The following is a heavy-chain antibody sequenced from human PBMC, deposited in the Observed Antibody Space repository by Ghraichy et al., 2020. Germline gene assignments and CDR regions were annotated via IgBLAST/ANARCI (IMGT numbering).Heavy chain of an antibody. D-gene: IGHD1-1*01. CDR2: IYQNGST. J-gene: IGHJ4*02. V-gene: IGHV4-30-2*01. CDR1: NGSISDTNSS. Sequence: SETLSLTCTVSNGSISDTNSSWNWIRQTPGKGLEWIGHIYQNGSTYYTPSLKSRLIFSVDKSRNQFSLTLVSMTAADASIYYCAGGGNVTGYFDSWGQGARVTVSS. CDR3: AGGGNVTGYFDS.